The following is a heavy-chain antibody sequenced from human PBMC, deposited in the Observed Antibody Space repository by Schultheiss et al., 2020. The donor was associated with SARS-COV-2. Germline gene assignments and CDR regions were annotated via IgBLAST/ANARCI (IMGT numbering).Heavy chain of an antibody. Sequence: SLKISCAASGFTFSSYAMHWVRQAPGKGLEWVAVISYDGSNKYYADSVKGRFTISRDNSKNTLYLQMNSLRAEDTAVYYCATLQERLGFDYWGQGTLVTVSS. CDR2: ISYDGSNK. J-gene: IGHJ4*02. D-gene: IGHD3-16*01. CDR3: ATLQERLGFDY. V-gene: IGHV3-30-3*01. CDR1: GFTFSSYA.